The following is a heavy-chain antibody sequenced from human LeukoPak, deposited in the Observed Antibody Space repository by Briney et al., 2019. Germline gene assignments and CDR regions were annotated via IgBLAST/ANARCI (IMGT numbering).Heavy chain of an antibody. CDR1: GDTVSSNSAA. CDR3: ARGFALDF. CDR2: TYYRSKWYY. J-gene: IGHJ3*01. Sequence: SQTLSPTCDISGDTVSSNSAAWNWIRQSPSRGLEWLGRTYYRSKWYYDYAVSVKSRITISPDTSKNQFSLRLNSVTADDTAVYYCARGFALDFWGQGTMVTVSS. V-gene: IGHV6-1*01.